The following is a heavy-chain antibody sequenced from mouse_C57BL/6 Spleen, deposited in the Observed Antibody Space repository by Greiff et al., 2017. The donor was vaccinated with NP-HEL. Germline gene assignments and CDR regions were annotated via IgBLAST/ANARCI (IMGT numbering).Heavy chain of an antibody. V-gene: IGHV1-82*01. CDR1: GYAFSSSW. Sequence: QVQLKESGPELVKPGASVKISCKASGYAFSSSWMNWVKQRPGKGLEWIGRIYPGDGDTNYNGKFKGKATLTADKSSSTAYMQLSSLTSEDSAVYFCARDKTGKFDYWGQGTTLTVSS. CDR3: ARDKTGKFDY. J-gene: IGHJ2*01. D-gene: IGHD4-1*01. CDR2: IYPGDGDT.